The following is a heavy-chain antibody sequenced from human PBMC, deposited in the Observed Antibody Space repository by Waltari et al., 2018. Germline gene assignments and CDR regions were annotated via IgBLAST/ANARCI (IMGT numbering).Heavy chain of an antibody. CDR1: GYTFTSYD. CDR3: ARRKIAARPGWFDP. V-gene: IGHV1-8*03. D-gene: IGHD6-6*01. CDR2: MNPKSGNT. J-gene: IGHJ5*02. Sequence: QVQLVQSGAEVKKPGASVKVSCKASGYTFTSYDINWVRQATGKGLEWMGWMNPKSGNTGYAQKFQGRVTITRNTSISTAYMELSSLRSEDTAVYYCARRKIAARPGWFDPWGQGTLVTVSS.